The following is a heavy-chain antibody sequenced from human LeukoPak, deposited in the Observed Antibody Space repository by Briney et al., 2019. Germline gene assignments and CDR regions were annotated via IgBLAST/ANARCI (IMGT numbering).Heavy chain of an antibody. Sequence: SETLSLTCTVSGGSISSYYWSWIRQPAGKGLEWIGRIYTSSSTNYTPSLKSRVIMSVDTSKNQFSLKLSSVTAADTAVYYCARDLLNHIEPYYYMDVWGKGTTVTVSS. CDR2: IYTSSST. CDR3: ARDLLNHIEPYYYMDV. CDR1: GGSISSYY. V-gene: IGHV4-4*07. J-gene: IGHJ6*03. D-gene: IGHD1-14*01.